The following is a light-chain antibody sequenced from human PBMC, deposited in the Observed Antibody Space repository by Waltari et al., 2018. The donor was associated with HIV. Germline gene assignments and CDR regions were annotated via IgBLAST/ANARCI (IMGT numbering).Light chain of an antibody. CDR2: GAT. CDR3: QQYNELPQT. J-gene: IGKJ1*01. V-gene: IGKV3-15*01. Sequence: ELVMTQSPDTLSVSPGDRATLSCSASQSVGGNLAWYQVRPGQTPSLLIYGATSRTTGFPARFSGRGSGTEFTLTISGLQSEDFAIYYCQQYNELPQTFGQGTRV. CDR1: QSVGGN.